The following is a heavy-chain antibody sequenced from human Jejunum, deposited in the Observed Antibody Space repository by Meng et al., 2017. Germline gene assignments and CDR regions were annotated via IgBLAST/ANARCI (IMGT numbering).Heavy chain of an antibody. CDR1: GFTFSSYE. CDR3: ARTYSGESWVKFDP. Sequence: GESLKISCAASGFTFSSYEMNWVRQAPGKGLKWVSYISSSGSTIYYVDSVKGRFTISRDNAKNSLYLQMNSLTAEDTAVYYCARTYSGESWVKFDPWGQGTLVTVSS. CDR2: ISSSGSTI. V-gene: IGHV3-48*03. D-gene: IGHD3-10*01. J-gene: IGHJ5*02.